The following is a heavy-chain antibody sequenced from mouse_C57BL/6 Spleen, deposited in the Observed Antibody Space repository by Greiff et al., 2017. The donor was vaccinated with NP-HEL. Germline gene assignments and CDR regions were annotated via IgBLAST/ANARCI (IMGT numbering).Heavy chain of an antibody. CDR3: ARSTDY. J-gene: IGHJ2*01. Sequence: QVQLQQSGAELVRPGASVTLSCKASGYTFTDYEMHWVKQTPVHGLEWIGAIDPETGGTAYNEKFKGKATLTADKSSSTAYMELRSLTSEDSAVYFCARSTDYWGQGTTLTVSS. V-gene: IGHV1-15*01. CDR2: IDPETGGT. CDR1: GYTFTDYE. D-gene: IGHD2-1*01.